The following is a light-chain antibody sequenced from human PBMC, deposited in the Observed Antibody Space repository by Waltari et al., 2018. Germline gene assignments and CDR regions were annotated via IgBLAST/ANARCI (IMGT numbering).Light chain of an antibody. Sequence: DIQMTQSPSTLSASVGDRVTIACRASQSISNWVAWYQQKPGKSPKFLIYTASKLQSGVPSRFSGSGSGTEFTLTISSLQPDDFATFYRQQYNSYPWTFGQGTKVEIK. V-gene: IGKV1-5*03. CDR3: QQYNSYPWT. CDR2: TAS. J-gene: IGKJ1*01. CDR1: QSISNW.